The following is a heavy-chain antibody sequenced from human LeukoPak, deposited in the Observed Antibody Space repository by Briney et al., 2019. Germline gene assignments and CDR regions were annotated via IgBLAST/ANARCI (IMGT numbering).Heavy chain of an antibody. CDR1: GFTVSSNY. J-gene: IGHJ6*02. V-gene: IGHV3-66*01. D-gene: IGHD3-22*01. Sequence: GGSLRLSCAASGFTVSSNYMSWVRQPPGKGLEWVSDIYSGGSTYYAHSVKGRFTISRDNSKNTLYLQMNSLRAEDTAVYDCARDDRNYLGAYYYYGMDVSGQGTTVTVSS. CDR3: ARDDRNYLGAYYYYGMDV. CDR2: IYSGGST.